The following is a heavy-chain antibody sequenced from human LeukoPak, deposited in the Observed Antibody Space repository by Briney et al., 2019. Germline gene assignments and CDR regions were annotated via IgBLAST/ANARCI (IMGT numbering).Heavy chain of an antibody. Sequence: PGGSLRLSCVVSGFTFNRHSMNWVRQAPGKGLEWVSSTVSRGTTQYADSVKGRFTVSRDTSKNTLYLQMNSLRADDTAVYYCAKCSTSAYTTGWCNWIDPWGQGTLVTVSS. D-gene: IGHD6-19*01. CDR3: AKCSTSAYTTGWCNWIDP. CDR2: TVSRGTT. V-gene: IGHV3-23*01. J-gene: IGHJ5*02. CDR1: GFTFNRHS.